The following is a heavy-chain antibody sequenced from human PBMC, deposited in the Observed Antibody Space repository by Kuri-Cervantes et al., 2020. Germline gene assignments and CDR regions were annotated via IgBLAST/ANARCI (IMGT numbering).Heavy chain of an antibody. CDR2: MSSGGSTI. CDR1: GFTFSDYY. CDR3: AKGSIAVAP. J-gene: IGHJ5*02. V-gene: IGHV3-11*04. Sequence: GGSLRLSCAASGFTFSDYYMSWIRQAPGKGLEWVSYMSSGGSTIYYADSVKGRFTISRDNAKNSVHLQMNSLRGEDTAVYYCAKGSIAVAPWGQGTLVTVSS. D-gene: IGHD6-19*01.